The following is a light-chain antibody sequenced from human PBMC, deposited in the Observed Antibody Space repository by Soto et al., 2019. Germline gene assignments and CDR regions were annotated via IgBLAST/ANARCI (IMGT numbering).Light chain of an antibody. CDR1: QGIGDT. V-gene: IGKV3-20*01. Sequence: EVVMTQSPATLSVSPGEGVTLSCGASQGIGDTLAWYQHKPGQAPRLLIYVASIRATGTPDRFSGSGSGTDFTLTISRLEPEDFALYYCHQYGNAPHTFGPGTKVDIK. CDR2: VAS. J-gene: IGKJ1*01. CDR3: HQYGNAPHT.